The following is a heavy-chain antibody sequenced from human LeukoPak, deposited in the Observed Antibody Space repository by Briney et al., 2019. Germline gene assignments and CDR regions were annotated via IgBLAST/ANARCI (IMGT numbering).Heavy chain of an antibody. J-gene: IGHJ4*02. Sequence: GGSLRLSCAASGFTFSSYDMHWVRQASGKSLEWVSAIGTAGDTYYAASVKGRFTISRENAKNSLYLHMNSLRVGDTAVYYCVTLWSASYVYWGQGALVPVSS. CDR1: GFTFSSYD. CDR3: VTLWSASYVY. V-gene: IGHV3-13*01. CDR2: IGTAGDT. D-gene: IGHD3-3*01.